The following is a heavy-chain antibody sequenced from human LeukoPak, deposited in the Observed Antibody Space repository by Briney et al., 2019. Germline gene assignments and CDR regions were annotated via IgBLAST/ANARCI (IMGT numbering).Heavy chain of an antibody. J-gene: IGHJ4*02. D-gene: IGHD6-19*01. CDR3: ASTGYSSGWPFDY. V-gene: IGHV3-30*04. CDR2: ISYDGSNK. CDR1: GFTFSSYA. Sequence: PGGSLRLSCAASGFTFSSYAMHLVRQAPGKGLEWVAVISYDGSNKYYADSVKGRFTISRDNSKNTLYLQMNSLRAEDTAVYYCASTGYSSGWPFDYWGQGTLVTVSS.